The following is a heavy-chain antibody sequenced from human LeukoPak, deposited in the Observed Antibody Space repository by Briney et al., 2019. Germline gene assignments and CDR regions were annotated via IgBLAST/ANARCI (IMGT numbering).Heavy chain of an antibody. J-gene: IGHJ6*02. CDR2: ISAYNGNT. D-gene: IGHD3-10*01. CDR1: GYAVTSYG. CDR3: ARGGSGGMDV. Sequence: GASVKLSCKASGYAVTSYGISWGRQAPGQGREWRGWISAYNGNTNYEQKLQGRVTMTTDTSTSTAYMELRSLRSDETAVYYCARGGSGGMDVWGQGTTVTVSS. V-gene: IGHV1-18*01.